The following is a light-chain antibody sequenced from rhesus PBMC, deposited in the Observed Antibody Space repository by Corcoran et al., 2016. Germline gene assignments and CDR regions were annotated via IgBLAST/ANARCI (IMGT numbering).Light chain of an antibody. CDR2: RAS. V-gene: IGKV1-74*01. CDR3: QHSYGTPFT. Sequence: DIQMTQSPSSLSASVGDRVTITCRASENVNNYLHWYQQKPGKAPKLLIYRASTLKNGVPSRFSGSGSGTDFTFTISSLQPEDFATYYCQHSYGTPFTFGPGTKLDI. J-gene: IGKJ3*01. CDR1: ENVNNY.